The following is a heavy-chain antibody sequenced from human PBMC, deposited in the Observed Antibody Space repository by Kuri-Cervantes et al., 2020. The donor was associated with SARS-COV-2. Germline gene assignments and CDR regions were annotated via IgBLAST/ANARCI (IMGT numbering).Heavy chain of an antibody. Sequence: GGSLRLSCAASGFTFSSYGMHWVRQAPGKGLEWVAVIWYDGSNEYYADSAKGRFTISRDNSKNTLYLQMNSLRADDTAVYYCARDRAGYYHMDVWGKGTTVTVSS. CDR1: GFTFSSYG. CDR2: IWYDGSNE. D-gene: IGHD3-22*01. V-gene: IGHV3-33*01. J-gene: IGHJ6*03. CDR3: ARDRAGYYHMDV.